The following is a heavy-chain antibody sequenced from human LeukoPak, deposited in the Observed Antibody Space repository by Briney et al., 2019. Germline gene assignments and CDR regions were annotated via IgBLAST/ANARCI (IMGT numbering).Heavy chain of an antibody. CDR1: GYTFTSYD. CDR3: ARARYSSSSPHYYYYYGMDV. V-gene: IGHV1-8*01. J-gene: IGHJ6*02. CDR2: MNPNSGNT. D-gene: IGHD6-6*01. Sequence: GASVKVSCKASGYTFTSYDINWVRQATGQGLEWMGWMNPNSGNTGYAQKFQGRVTMTRNTSINTAYMELSSLRSEDTAVYYCARARYSSSSPHYYYYYGMDVWGQGTTVTVPS.